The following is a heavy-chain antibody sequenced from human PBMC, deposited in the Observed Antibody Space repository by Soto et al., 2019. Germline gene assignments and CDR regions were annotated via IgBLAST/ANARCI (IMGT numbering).Heavy chain of an antibody. J-gene: IGHJ5*02. V-gene: IGHV3-30-3*01. CDR2: ISYDGSNK. CDR3: ARDLGPRDSLRYFDWYQGWFDP. Sequence: PGGSLRLSCAASGFTFSSYAMHWVRQAPGKGLEWVAVISYDGSNKYYADSVKGRFTISRDNSKNTLYLQMNSLRAEDTAVYYCARDLGPRDSLRYFDWYQGWFDPWGQGTLVTVS. D-gene: IGHD3-9*01. CDR1: GFTFSSYA.